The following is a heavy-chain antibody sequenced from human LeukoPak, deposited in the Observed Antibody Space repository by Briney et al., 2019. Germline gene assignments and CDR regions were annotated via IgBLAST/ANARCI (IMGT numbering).Heavy chain of an antibody. CDR2: IHYSGST. V-gene: IGHV4-59*01. CDR1: GGSISSYY. D-gene: IGHD2-2*01. CDR3: ARGLVANSFDY. Sequence: SETLSLTCTVSGGSISSYYWSWIRQPPGKGLEWIGYIHYSGSTNYNPSLKSRVTISVDTSKNQFSLKLSSVTAADTAVYYCARGLVANSFDYWGQGTLVTVSS. J-gene: IGHJ4*02.